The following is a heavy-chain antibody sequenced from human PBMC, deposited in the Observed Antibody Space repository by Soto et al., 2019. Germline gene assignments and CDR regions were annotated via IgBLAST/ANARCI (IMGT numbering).Heavy chain of an antibody. CDR2: INPNSGGT. CDR1: GYTFTSYG. Sequence: ASVKVSCKASGYTFTSYGISWVRQAPGQGLEWMGWINPNSGGTNYAQKFQGWVSMTRDTSINTAYMELSRLKSDDTAVYYCARGITIFSGLDYWGQGTLVTVSS. J-gene: IGHJ4*02. D-gene: IGHD3-9*01. V-gene: IGHV1-2*04. CDR3: ARGITIFSGLDY.